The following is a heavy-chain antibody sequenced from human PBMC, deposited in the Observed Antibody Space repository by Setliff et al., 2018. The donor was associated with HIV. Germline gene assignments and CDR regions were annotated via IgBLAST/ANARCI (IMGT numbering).Heavy chain of an antibody. D-gene: IGHD1-26*01. CDR2: IYHSGIT. V-gene: IGHV4-38-2*02. CDR3: ARLGYSGSLVGAFDI. J-gene: IGHJ3*02. Sequence: PSETLSLTCTVSGYSISSGYYWGWIRQPPGKGLEWTGSIYHSGITYYKSSLKGRVTISVDTSKNQFSLNLTSVTAADTAVYYCARLGYSGSLVGAFDIWGQGTMVTVSS. CDR1: GYSISSGYY.